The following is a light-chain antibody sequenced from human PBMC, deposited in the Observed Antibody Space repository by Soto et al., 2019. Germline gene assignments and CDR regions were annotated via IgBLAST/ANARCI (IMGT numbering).Light chain of an antibody. V-gene: IGKV1-5*03. CDR3: QQYNNYWT. J-gene: IGKJ1*01. CDR2: KAS. CDR1: QSISYW. Sequence: DIQMTQSPSTLSASVGDRVTITCRASQSISYWLAWYQQKPGKAPTLLIYKASSLESGVPSRFSGSGSRTEITLTISSLQPDDFATYYCQQYNNYWTFGQGTKVEIK.